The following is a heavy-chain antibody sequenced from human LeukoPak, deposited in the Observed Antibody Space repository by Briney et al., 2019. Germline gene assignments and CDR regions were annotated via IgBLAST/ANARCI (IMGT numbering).Heavy chain of an antibody. J-gene: IGHJ4*02. Sequence: SETLSLTCTVSGGSISSTSYYWGWIRQPPGKGLEWIGKINHSGSTNYNPSLKSRVTISVDTSKNQFSLKLSSVTAADTAVYYCASLTYCSSTSCYVFSDYWGQGTLVTVSS. D-gene: IGHD2-2*01. CDR3: ASLTYCSSTSCYVFSDY. CDR1: GGSISSTSYY. CDR2: INHSGST. V-gene: IGHV4-39*07.